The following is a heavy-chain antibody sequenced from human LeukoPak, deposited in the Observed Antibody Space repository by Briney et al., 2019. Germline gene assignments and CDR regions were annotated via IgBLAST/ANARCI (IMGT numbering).Heavy chain of an antibody. J-gene: IGHJ4*02. CDR2: IIPIFGTA. V-gene: IGHV1-69*13. CDR3: ARSPSAAGFDY. D-gene: IGHD1-14*01. Sequence: WASVKVSCKASGYTFTSYGISWVRQAPGQGLEWMGGIIPIFGTANYAQKFQGRVTITADESTSTAYMELSSLRSEDTAVYYCARSPSAAGFDYWGQGTLVTVSS. CDR1: GYTFTSYG.